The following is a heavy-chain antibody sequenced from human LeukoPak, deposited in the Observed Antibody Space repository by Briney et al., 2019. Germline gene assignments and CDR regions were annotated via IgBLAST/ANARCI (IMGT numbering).Heavy chain of an antibody. D-gene: IGHD6-13*01. J-gene: IGHJ3*02. CDR2: INAGNGNT. Sequence: ASVKVSCKASGYTFTSYAMHWVRQAPGQRLEWMGWINAGNGNTKYSQKFQGRVPITRDTSASTAYMELSSLRSEDTAVYYCAREGAEGGPVSSRLPLGGDAFDIWGQGTMVTVSS. CDR1: GYTFTSYA. V-gene: IGHV1-3*01. CDR3: AREGAEGGPVSSRLPLGGDAFDI.